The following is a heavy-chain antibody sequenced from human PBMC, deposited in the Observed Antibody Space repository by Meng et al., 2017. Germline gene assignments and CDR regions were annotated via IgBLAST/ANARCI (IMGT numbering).Heavy chain of an antibody. V-gene: IGHV4-4*07. CDR2: IYTSGST. J-gene: IGHJ6*02. Sequence: GSLRLSCTVSGGSISSYYWSWIRQPAGKGLEWIGRIYTSGSTNYNPPLKSRVTMSVDTSKNQFSLKLSSVTAADTAVYYCARDGEITMVRGVIAPYYYYYGMDVWGQGTTVTVSS. D-gene: IGHD3-10*01. CDR3: ARDGEITMVRGVIAPYYYYYGMDV. CDR1: GGSISSYY.